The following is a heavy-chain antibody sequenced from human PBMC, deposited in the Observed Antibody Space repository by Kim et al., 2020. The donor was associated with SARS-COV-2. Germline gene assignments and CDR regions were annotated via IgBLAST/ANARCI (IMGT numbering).Heavy chain of an antibody. V-gene: IGHV1-24*01. D-gene: IGHD2-2*01. J-gene: IGHJ5*02. Sequence: ASVKVSCKVSGYTLTELSMHWVRQAPGKGLEWMGGFDPEDGETIYAQKFQGRVTMTEDTSTDTAYMALSSLRSEDTAGYYCATTSQAAASWFDPWGQGTLVTVSS. CDR1: GYTLTELS. CDR3: ATTSQAAASWFDP. CDR2: FDPEDGET.